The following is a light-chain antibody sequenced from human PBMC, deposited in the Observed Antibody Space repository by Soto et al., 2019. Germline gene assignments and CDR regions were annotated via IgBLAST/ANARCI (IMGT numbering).Light chain of an antibody. CDR2: AAS. Sequence: DIVLTQSPGTLSLSPGDRATLSCRTSRFVSNYYVAWYQQRPGQAPRLLIYAASSRATDIPDRFSGSGSGTDFTLTISRLEPEDFAFYYCQHYADSPPVFNFGPGNKVEI. J-gene: IGKJ3*01. CDR1: RFVSNYY. V-gene: IGKV3-20*01. CDR3: QHYADSPPVFN.